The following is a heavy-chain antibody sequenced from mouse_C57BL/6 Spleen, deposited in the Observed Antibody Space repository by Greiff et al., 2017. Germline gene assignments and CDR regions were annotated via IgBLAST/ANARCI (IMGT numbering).Heavy chain of an antibody. Sequence: EVQGVESGGDLVKPGGSLKLSCAASGFTFSSYGMSWVRQTPDKRLEWVATISSGGGYTYYPDSVKGRFTISRDNAKNTLYLQMSSLKSEDTAMYYWARRGGRGYFDYWGQGTTLTVSS. CDR2: ISSGGGYT. CDR1: GFTFSSYG. CDR3: ARRGGRGYFDY. V-gene: IGHV5-6*01. J-gene: IGHJ2*01. D-gene: IGHD3-3*01.